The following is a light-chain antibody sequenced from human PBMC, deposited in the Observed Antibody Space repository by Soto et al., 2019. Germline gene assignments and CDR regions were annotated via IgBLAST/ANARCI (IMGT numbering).Light chain of an antibody. J-gene: IGKJ2*01. CDR2: GAS. CDR1: QSVSSTY. Sequence: EIVLTQSPGTLYLSPGQGATFSCRASQSVSSTYLAWYQQKPGQAPRLLIYGASSRATGIPYRFSGSWSGTDFTLTISRLEPEDFAVYYCLQYGSSPPYTFGKGTKLEIK. CDR3: LQYGSSPPYT. V-gene: IGKV3-20*01.